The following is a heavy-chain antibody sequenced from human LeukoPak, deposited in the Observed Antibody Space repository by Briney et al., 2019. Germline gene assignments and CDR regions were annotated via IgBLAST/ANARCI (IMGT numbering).Heavy chain of an antibody. D-gene: IGHD3-10*01. CDR2: VYYSGST. Sequence: SETLSLTCTVSGGSISSYYWSWIRQPPGKGLEWIGYVYYSGSTNYNPSLKSRVTISVDTSKNQFSLKLSSVTAADTAVYYCARHWLDSGTPDRFDYWGQGTLVTVSS. CDR1: GGSISSYY. CDR3: ARHWLDSGTPDRFDY. V-gene: IGHV4-59*08. J-gene: IGHJ4*02.